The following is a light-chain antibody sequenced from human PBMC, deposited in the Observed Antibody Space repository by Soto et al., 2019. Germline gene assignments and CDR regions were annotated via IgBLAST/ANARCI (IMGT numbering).Light chain of an antibody. V-gene: IGLV1-40*01. Sequence: QSVLTQPPSVSGAPGQRVTISCTGNSSNIGAGYDVHWYQQLPGTAPKLLIYGNSNRPSGVPDRFSGSKSGTSASLAITGLQAEDEADYYCQSYDSSLSVVFGGRTKVTVL. J-gene: IGLJ2*01. CDR3: QSYDSSLSVV. CDR2: GNS. CDR1: SSNIGAGYD.